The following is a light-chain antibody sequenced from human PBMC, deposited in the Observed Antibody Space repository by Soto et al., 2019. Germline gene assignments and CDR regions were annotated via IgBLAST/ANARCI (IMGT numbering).Light chain of an antibody. CDR2: DAY. CDR3: QQRHMWPIT. CDR1: QSFRGL. V-gene: IGKV3-11*01. J-gene: IGKJ5*01. Sequence: EVVLTXXXXPPSLSTGRGHPLSCRASQSFRGLLAWDQQKPGPAPRLLIYDAYNRATGIPPRFSGSGSGTDFTLTISSLEPEDSAVYYCQQRHMWPITFGQGTRLEIK.